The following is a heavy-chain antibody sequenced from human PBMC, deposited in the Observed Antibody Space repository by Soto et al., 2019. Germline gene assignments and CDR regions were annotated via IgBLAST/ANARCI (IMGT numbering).Heavy chain of an antibody. CDR1: GYTSSSYG. J-gene: IGHJ6*02. Sequence: ASVKVSCKAIGYTSSSYGINWVRQAPGQGLEWMGWISVFNGDTKYAQKFQGRVAITNDPGTSTAHMELRSLRSDDAAVYFCATKDDHKDGQPYYYGMDTWGQGTTVIVSS. CDR2: ISVFNGDT. CDR3: ATKDDHKDGQPYYYGMDT. D-gene: IGHD3-16*01. V-gene: IGHV1-18*01.